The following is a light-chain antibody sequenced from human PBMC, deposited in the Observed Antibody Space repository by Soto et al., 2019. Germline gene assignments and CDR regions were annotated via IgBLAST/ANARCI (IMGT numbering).Light chain of an antibody. CDR3: QQYNRNTWS. CDR1: QSVGTW. J-gene: IGKJ1*01. Sequence: DIQMTQSPSTLSASVGGRVTITCRASQSVGTWVAWYQQKPGKAPKLLIYGASNLESGVPSRFSGSGSGTEFTLTITTLQPDDFATYFCQQYNRNTWSFGTGTKADIK. V-gene: IGKV1-5*01. CDR2: GAS.